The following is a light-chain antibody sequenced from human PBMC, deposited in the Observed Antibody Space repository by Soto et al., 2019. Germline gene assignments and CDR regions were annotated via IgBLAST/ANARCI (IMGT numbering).Light chain of an antibody. J-gene: IGKJ1*01. CDR1: PSVPSY. CDR3: QQYGSSPPWT. V-gene: IGKV3-20*01. Sequence: EIVLTQSPGTLSLSPGERATLSCRASPSVPSYVAWYQQKPGQAPRLLIYGAFNRATGIPARFSGSGSGADFTLTISSLEPEDFAVYYCQQYGSSPPWTFGQGTKVDIK. CDR2: GAF.